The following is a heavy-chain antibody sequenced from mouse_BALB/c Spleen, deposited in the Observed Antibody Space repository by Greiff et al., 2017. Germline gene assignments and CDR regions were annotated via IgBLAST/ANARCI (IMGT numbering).Heavy chain of an antibody. CDR3: ASPTGTRAMDY. J-gene: IGHJ4*01. Sequence: DVQLQESGPGLVKPSQSLSLTCSVTGYSITSGYYWNWIRQFPGNKLEWMGYISYDGSNNYNPSLKNRISITRDTSKNQFFLKLNSVTTEDTATYYCASPTGTRAMDYWGQGTSVTVSS. D-gene: IGHD4-1*02. CDR1: GYSITSGYY. V-gene: IGHV3-6*02. CDR2: ISYDGSN.